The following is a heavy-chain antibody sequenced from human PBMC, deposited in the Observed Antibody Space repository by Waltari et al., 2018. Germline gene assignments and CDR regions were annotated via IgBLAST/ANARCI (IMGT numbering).Heavy chain of an antibody. CDR2: IWNPGAT. Sequence: GSLRPPPGQGLGWTGTIWNPGATYGAPSRKSRLTISRDTSKNQLSLTLGSVTAADTALYFCATYIGSSVGTAACDVWGQGTMVTVSS. D-gene: IGHD5-12*01. J-gene: IGHJ3*01. V-gene: IGHV4-39*01. CDR3: ATYIGSSVGTAACDV.